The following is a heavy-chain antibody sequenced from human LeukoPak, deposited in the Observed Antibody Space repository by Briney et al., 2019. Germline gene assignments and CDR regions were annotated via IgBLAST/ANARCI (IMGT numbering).Heavy chain of an antibody. CDR1: RGSISSNH. V-gene: IGHV4-59*08. CDR3: ARHVPGPYYFDY. Sequence: PSETLSLTCTVSRGSISSNHWSWIRQPPGKGLEWIGYIYDSGSTKYNPSLKSRVTMSVATSKNQFSLRVTSVPAADTAVYYCARHVPGPYYFDYWGRGTLVTVSS. CDR2: IYDSGST. J-gene: IGHJ4*02. D-gene: IGHD1-14*01.